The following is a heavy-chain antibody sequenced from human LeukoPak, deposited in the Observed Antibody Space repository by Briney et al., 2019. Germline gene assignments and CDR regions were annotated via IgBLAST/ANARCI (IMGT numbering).Heavy chain of an antibody. CDR3: ARGLGRGSWYTDY. CDR1: GGSFSGYY. D-gene: IGHD6-13*01. Sequence: PSETLSLTCAVYGGSFSGYYWSWIRQPPGKGLEWIGAINHSGSTNYNPSLKSRVTISVDTSKNQFSLKLSSVTAADTAVYYCARGLGRGSWYTDYWGQGTLVTVSS. J-gene: IGHJ4*02. CDR2: INHSGST. V-gene: IGHV4-34*01.